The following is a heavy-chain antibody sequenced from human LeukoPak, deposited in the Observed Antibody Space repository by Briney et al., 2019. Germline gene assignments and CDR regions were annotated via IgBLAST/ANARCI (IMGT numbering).Heavy chain of an antibody. Sequence: ASVKVSCKASGGTFGVNAIHWVRQAPGQGLEWMGDIIPIFPKSNYAQKFQGRVTFTADESTSTAYMEMSSLTSEDTAVYYCARDGVRNMGLRLDYGGQGTLVIVSS. CDR1: GGTFGVNA. CDR3: ARDGVRNMGLRLDY. J-gene: IGHJ4*02. CDR2: IIPIFPKS. D-gene: IGHD1-14*01. V-gene: IGHV1-69*01.